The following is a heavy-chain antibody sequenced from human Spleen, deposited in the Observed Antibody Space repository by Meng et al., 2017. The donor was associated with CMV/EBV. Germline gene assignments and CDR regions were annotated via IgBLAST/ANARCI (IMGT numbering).Heavy chain of an antibody. CDR1: NVSISNPHFL. CDR3: ARHLRGYSWPKSD. CDR2: FFHSGDT. Sequence: TVTNVSISNPHFLWRWIRPPPGKGLEWIGSFFHSGDTYSNPSLRSRVVISVDTSKNQFSLRLNSVTATDTAVYYCARHLRGYSWPKSDWGQGTLVTVSS. D-gene: IGHD1-26*01. V-gene: IGHV4-39*01. J-gene: IGHJ4*02.